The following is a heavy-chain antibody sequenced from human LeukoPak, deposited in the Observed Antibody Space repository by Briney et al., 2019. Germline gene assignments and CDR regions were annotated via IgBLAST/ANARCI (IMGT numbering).Heavy chain of an antibody. J-gene: IGHJ4*02. CDR2: IPYDGSNK. V-gene: IGHV3-30*03. D-gene: IGHD6-19*01. Sequence: GRSLRLSCAACGFTFSSYGMHWVRQAPGKGLEGVVVIPYDGSNKYYADSVKGRFTISRDNSKNTLYLQMNSQRAEDTAVYYCARDHAYSSGWHFDYWGQGTLVTVSS. CDR3: ARDHAYSSGWHFDY. CDR1: GFTFSSYG.